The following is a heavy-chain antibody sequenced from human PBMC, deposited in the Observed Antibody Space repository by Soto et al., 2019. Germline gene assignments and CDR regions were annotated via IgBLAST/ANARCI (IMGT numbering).Heavy chain of an antibody. Sequence: QVQLVESGGGVVQPGRSLRLSCAASVFTFSSYGMHWVRQAPGKGLEWVAVIWYDGSNKYYADSVKGRFTISRDNSKNTLYLQMNSLRAEDTAVYYCARGSYGDYYYYGMDVWGQGTTVTVSS. CDR2: IWYDGSNK. CDR1: VFTFSSYG. J-gene: IGHJ6*02. CDR3: ARGSYGDYYYYGMDV. D-gene: IGHD4-17*01. V-gene: IGHV3-33*01.